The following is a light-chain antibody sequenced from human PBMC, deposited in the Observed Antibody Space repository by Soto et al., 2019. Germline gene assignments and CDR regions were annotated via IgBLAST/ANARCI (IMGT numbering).Light chain of an antibody. J-gene: IGKJ5*01. CDR1: QGISSY. CDR2: TGS. V-gene: IGKV1-8*01. Sequence: AIRMTQSPSSFSASTGDRVTITCRASQGISSYLAWYQQKPGKAPNLLIHTGSSLQSGVPSRFSGSGSGTDFTLTINSLQPEDFATYYCQQAASFPNTFGQGTRLEIK. CDR3: QQAASFPNT.